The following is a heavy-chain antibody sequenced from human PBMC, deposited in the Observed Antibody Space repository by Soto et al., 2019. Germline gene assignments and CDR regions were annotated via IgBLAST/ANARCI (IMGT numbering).Heavy chain of an antibody. D-gene: IGHD2-2*01. CDR3: ASLTDIVVVPAAMRGYYYGMDV. V-gene: IGHV4-34*01. CDR2: INHSGST. J-gene: IGHJ6*02. Sequence: PSETLSLTCAVYGGSFRGYYWSWIRQPPGKGLEWIGEINHSGSTNYNPSLKSRVTISVDTSKNQFSLKLSSVTAADTAVYYCASLTDIVVVPAAMRGYYYGMDVWGQGTTVTVSS. CDR1: GGSFRGYY.